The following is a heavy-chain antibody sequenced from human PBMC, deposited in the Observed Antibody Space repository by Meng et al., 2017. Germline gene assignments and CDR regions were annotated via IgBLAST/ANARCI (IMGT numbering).Heavy chain of an antibody. CDR3: ARDKFGPPYYFDY. CDR2: IYYSGST. V-gene: IGHV4-59*01. CDR1: GFTFSSYE. Sequence: ESLKISCAASGFTFSSYEMSWIRQPPGKGLEWIGYIYYSGSTNYNPSLKSRVTISVDTSKNQFSLKLSSVTAADTAVYYCARDKFGPPYYFDYWGQGTLVTVSS. D-gene: IGHD3-10*01. J-gene: IGHJ4*02.